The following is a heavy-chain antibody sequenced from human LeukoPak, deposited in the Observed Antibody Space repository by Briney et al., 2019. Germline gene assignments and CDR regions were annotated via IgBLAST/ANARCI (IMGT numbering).Heavy chain of an antibody. CDR3: ARLYYYGSGSYLSGFDI. Sequence: PSETLSLTCTVSGDAISSSSYYWGWIRQPPGKVLEWIGSVHHSGSTYYTPSLKTRVTISVDTSKNQFSLKLSSVTAADTAVYQCARLYYYGSGSYLSGFDIWGQGTMVTVSS. CDR2: VHHSGST. CDR1: GDAISSSSYY. J-gene: IGHJ3*02. D-gene: IGHD3-10*01. V-gene: IGHV4-39*01.